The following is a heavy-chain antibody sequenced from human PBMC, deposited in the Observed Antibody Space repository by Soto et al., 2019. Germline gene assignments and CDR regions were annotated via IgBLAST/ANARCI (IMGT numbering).Heavy chain of an antibody. D-gene: IGHD6-19*01. CDR2: ISCCEGTT. V-gene: IGHV3-23*01. J-gene: IGHJ5*01. Sequence: PGGSLRLSCEASGFTFRSSAIVWCRHSACKGLEWVSGISCCEGTTSYAESVRGRFIISRDDSKNTLYLQMNSLRGEDTALYYCAKADGQQWLLPHLESWGQGDLVTVSS. CDR3: AKADGQQWLLPHLES. CDR1: GFTFRSSA.